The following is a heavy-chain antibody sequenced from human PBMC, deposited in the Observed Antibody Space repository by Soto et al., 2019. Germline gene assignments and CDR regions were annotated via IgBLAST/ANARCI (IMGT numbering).Heavy chain of an antibody. D-gene: IGHD3-16*01. J-gene: IGHJ4*02. Sequence: SETLSLTCTVSGGSISSGGYYWSWIRQHPGKGLEWIGSIYYSGSTYYNPSLKSRVTISVDTSKNQFSLKLSSVTAADTAVYYWAIRSTYYDYGHDDWGQGNLLTVFS. CDR2: IYYSGST. V-gene: IGHV4-39*01. CDR1: GGSISSGGYY. CDR3: AIRSTYYDYGHDD.